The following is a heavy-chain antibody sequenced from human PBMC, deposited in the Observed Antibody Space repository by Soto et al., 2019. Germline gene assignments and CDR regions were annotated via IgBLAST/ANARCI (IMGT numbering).Heavy chain of an antibody. CDR2: IYYSGST. CDR1: GGSISSGGYY. V-gene: IGHV4-31*03. J-gene: IGHJ6*02. Sequence: KSSETLSLTCTVSGGSISSGGYYWSWIRQHPGRGLEWIGYIYYSGSTYYNPSLKSRVTISVDTSKNQFSLKLSSVTAADTAVYYCARDSRGCAGGSTSCYSPLWGMDVWGQGTTVTVSS. D-gene: IGHD2-2*02. CDR3: ARDSRGCAGGSTSCYSPLWGMDV.